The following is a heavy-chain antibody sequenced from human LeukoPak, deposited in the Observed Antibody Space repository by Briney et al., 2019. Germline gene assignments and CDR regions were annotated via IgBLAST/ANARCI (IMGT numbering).Heavy chain of an antibody. J-gene: IGHJ4*02. CDR1: GFPFSSHG. CDR2: ISPGGGPT. Sequence: GGTLRLSCAGSGFPFSSHGMNWVRQAPGKGRECVSGISPGGGPTYYADSVKGRFTISRDDSKNTLYLQMKNLRAEDTAVYYWAKDTPRGYNYGYFDYWGQGTLVTVSS. CDR3: AKDTPRGYNYGYFDY. D-gene: IGHD5-18*01. V-gene: IGHV3-23*01.